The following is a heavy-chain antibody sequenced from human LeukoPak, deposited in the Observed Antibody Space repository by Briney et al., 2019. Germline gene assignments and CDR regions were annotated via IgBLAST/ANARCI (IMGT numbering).Heavy chain of an antibody. CDR3: ARFDYEAALDY. CDR1: GYTFTGYY. CDR2: INPSGGST. Sequence: ASVKVSCKASGYTFTGYYMHWVRQAPGQGLEWMGIINPSGGSTSYAQKFQGRVTMTRDTSTSTVYMELSSLRSEDTAVYYCARFDYEAALDYWGQGTLVTVSS. D-gene: IGHD3-16*01. V-gene: IGHV1-46*01. J-gene: IGHJ4*02.